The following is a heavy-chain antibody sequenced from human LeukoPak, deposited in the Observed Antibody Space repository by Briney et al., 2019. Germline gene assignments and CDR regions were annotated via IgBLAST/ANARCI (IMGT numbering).Heavy chain of an antibody. V-gene: IGHV3-23*01. CDR1: GLTFSSYA. Sequence: GGSLRLSCAVSGLTFSSYAMNWVRQAPGKGLEWVSGISSSDGSTYYADSVKGRFTISRDNSKNTLYLQMNSLRAEDTAVYYCAKGGSRVALFDYWGQGTLVTLSS. D-gene: IGHD5-12*01. J-gene: IGHJ4*02. CDR2: ISSSDGST. CDR3: AKGGSRVALFDY.